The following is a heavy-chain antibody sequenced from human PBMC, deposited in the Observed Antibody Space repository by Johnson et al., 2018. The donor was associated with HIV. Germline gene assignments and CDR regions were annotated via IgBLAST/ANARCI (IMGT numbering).Heavy chain of an antibody. D-gene: IGHD6-6*01. CDR3: VRVMGGYYSSSFGNAFDI. J-gene: IGHJ3*02. CDR1: GFIFDDYG. Sequence: VQLVESGGGVVRPGGSLRFSCAASGFIFDDYGMNWVRQAPGQGLEWVSGINWDGGSTGYADSVKGRFTISRDNAKNCLYLQMNSLRVEDTALYYCVRVMGGYYSSSFGNAFDIWGKGTMVTVSS. CDR2: INWDGGST. V-gene: IGHV3-20*04.